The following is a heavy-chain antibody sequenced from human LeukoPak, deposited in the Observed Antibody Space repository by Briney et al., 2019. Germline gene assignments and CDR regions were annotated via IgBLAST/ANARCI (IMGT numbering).Heavy chain of an antibody. J-gene: IGHJ6*03. Sequence: GGSLRLSCAASGFTFRTYAMSWVRQAPGKGLEWVSGISDSGDGTYYADSVKGRFTISRDNAKNSLYLQMNSLRAEDTAVYYCARLDFWSGYYLAPGNYYYYMDVWGKGTTVTVSS. D-gene: IGHD3-3*01. CDR1: GFTFRTYA. CDR3: ARLDFWSGYYLAPGNYYYYMDV. CDR2: ISDSGDGT. V-gene: IGHV3-23*01.